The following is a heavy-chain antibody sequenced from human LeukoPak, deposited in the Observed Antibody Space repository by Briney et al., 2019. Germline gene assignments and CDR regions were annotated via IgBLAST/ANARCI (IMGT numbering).Heavy chain of an antibody. CDR3: AREGDSSGWYSFDY. CDR2: IIPIFGTA. CDR1: GGTFSSYA. D-gene: IGHD6-19*01. Sequence: SVKVSCKASGGTFSSYAISWVRQAPGQGLEWMGGIIPIFGTANYAQKFQGGVTITADKSTSTAYMELSSLRSEDTAVYYCAREGDSSGWYSFDYWGQGTLVTVSS. J-gene: IGHJ4*02. V-gene: IGHV1-69*06.